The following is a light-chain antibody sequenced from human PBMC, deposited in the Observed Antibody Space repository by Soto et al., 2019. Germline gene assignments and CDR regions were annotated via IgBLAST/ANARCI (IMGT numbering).Light chain of an antibody. CDR3: QSYDSSLSGYV. J-gene: IGLJ1*01. V-gene: IGLV1-40*01. Sequence: QSALTQPPSVSGAPGQRITISCTGSSSNIGAGYPVHWYQQLPGTAPKLLIFGNTIRPSGVPDRFSGSRSGLAITGLQAEDEADYYCQSYDSSLSGYVFGTGTMVTV. CDR1: SSNIGAGYP. CDR2: GNT.